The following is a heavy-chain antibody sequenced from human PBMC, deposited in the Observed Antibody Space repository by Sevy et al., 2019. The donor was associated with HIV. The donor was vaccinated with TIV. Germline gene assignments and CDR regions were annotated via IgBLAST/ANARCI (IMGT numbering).Heavy chain of an antibody. J-gene: IGHJ4*02. CDR1: GFSLSAYW. CDR2: INYDGSVT. V-gene: IGHV3-74*01. Sequence: GGSLRLSCTASGFSLSAYWMHWVRQTPGKGLEWVSHINYDGSVTHYADSVKGRFTISRDNVRNTLYLQMSSLRGEDSATYYCARAIGLSEAYLAQGTLVTVSS. CDR3: ARAIGLSEAY. D-gene: IGHD1-26*01.